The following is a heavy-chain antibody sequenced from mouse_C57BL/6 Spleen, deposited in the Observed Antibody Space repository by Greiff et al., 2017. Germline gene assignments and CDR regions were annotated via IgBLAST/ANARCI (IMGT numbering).Heavy chain of an antibody. Sequence: VQRVESGAELVRPGASVTLSCKASGYTFTDYEMHWVKQTPVHGLEWIGAIDPETGGTAYNQKFKGKAILTADKSSSTAYMELRSLTSEDSAVYYCTSYWEGYFDYWGQGTTLTVSS. V-gene: IGHV1-15*01. J-gene: IGHJ2*01. CDR3: TSYWEGYFDY. CDR2: IDPETGGT. D-gene: IGHD4-1*01. CDR1: GYTFTDYE.